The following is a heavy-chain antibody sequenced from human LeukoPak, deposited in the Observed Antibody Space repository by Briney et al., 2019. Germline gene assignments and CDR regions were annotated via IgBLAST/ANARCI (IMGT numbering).Heavy chain of an antibody. CDR2: IYYSGST. V-gene: IGHV4-30-4*01. Sequence: PSETLSLTCAVYGGSFSGYYWSWIRQPPGKGLEWIGYIYYSGSTYYNPSLKSRVTISVDTSKNQFSLKLSSVTAADTAVYYCARYYYYDSSGDYWGQGTLVTVPS. D-gene: IGHD3-22*01. J-gene: IGHJ4*02. CDR3: ARYYYYDSSGDY. CDR1: GGSFSGYY.